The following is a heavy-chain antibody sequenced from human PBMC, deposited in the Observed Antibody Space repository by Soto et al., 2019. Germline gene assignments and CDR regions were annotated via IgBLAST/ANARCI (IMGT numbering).Heavy chain of an antibody. CDR3: AREYSSSATHHKFYYYYYYGMDV. V-gene: IGHV3-30-3*01. CDR2: ISYDGSNK. CDR1: GFTFSSYA. D-gene: IGHD6-6*01. Sequence: QVQLVESGGGVVQPGRSPRLSCAASGFTFSSYAMHWVRQAPGKGLEWVAVISYDGSNKYYADSVKGRFTISRDNSKNTLYLQVNSLRAEDTAVYYCAREYSSSATHHKFYYYYYYGMDVWGQGTTVTVSS. J-gene: IGHJ6*02.